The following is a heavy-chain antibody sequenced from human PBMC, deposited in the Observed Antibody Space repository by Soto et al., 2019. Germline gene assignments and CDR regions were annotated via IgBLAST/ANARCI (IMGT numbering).Heavy chain of an antibody. CDR3: ARGIQYRYGMDV. D-gene: IGHD4-4*01. Sequence: EVQLVESGGTLVQPAGSLRLSCAAAGFTFTNYWMHWVRQAPGKGLVWVSRINGDGSNAFYADSVKGRFTISRDNAKNTVYLQMNSLRAEDTAIYYWARGIQYRYGMDVWGQGTTVTVSS. CDR1: GFTFTNYW. CDR2: INGDGSNA. V-gene: IGHV3-74*01. J-gene: IGHJ6*02.